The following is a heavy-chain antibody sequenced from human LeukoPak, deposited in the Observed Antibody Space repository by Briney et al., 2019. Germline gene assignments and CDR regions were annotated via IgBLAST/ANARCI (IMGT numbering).Heavy chain of an antibody. CDR3: ARVGYSSTWGPDYYYLDV. CDR1: GGSISSYN. D-gene: IGHD6-13*01. Sequence: SETLSLTCTVSGGSISSYNWSWIWQRPRKGLEWVWYIYISGSTNTNPSPSSRGTISVYTPKNKFSLKLSSMSAPDTAVSFCARVGYSSTWGPDYYYLDVWGKGTTVTVSS. V-gene: IGHV4-59*01. J-gene: IGHJ6*03. CDR2: IYISGST.